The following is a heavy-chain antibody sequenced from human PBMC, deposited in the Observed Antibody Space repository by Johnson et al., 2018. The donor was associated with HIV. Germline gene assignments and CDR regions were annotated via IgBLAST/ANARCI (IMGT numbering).Heavy chain of an antibody. V-gene: IGHV3-30*14. CDR2: IHSGGST. CDR3: ARDDILTGYYDAFDI. J-gene: IGHJ3*02. CDR1: GFTFSSYA. D-gene: IGHD3-9*01. Sequence: QVQLVESGGGVVQPGRSLRLSCAASGFTFSSYAMHWVRQAPGKGLEWVAVIHSGGSTYYADSVKGRFTISRDNSKNTLYLQMNSLRAEDTAVYYCARDDILTGYYDAFDIWGQGTMVTVSS.